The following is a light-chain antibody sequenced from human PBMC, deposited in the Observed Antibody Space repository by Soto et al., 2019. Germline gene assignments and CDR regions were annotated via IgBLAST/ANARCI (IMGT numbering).Light chain of an antibody. CDR2: DAT. Sequence: DIQMTQSPSSLSASIGDRVSITCQANQDISKCLNWFQHQPGKAPKLLIYDATNLETVVPSRFSGSGSGTFFTLTISSLQPEDAATYYCQQYENLPLSFGGGTKIEIK. CDR1: QDISKC. J-gene: IGKJ4*01. V-gene: IGKV1-33*01. CDR3: QQYENLPLS.